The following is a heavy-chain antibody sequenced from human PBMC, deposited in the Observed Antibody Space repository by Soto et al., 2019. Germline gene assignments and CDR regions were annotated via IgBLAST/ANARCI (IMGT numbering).Heavy chain of an antibody. J-gene: IGHJ6*02. CDR1: GASISGHF. Sequence: QVQLQESGPGLVKPSETLSLTCTVSGASISGHFWSWIRQPPGKGLEWIAYIYNSGSSYNPSLKSLXLLAVYTSKNQFSLKLSSVIAADSAVYYCAINADVWGQGTTVTVSS. V-gene: IGHV4-59*08. CDR3: AINADV. CDR2: IYNSGS.